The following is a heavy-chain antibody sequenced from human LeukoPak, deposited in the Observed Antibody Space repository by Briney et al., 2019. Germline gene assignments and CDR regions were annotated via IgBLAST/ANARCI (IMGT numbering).Heavy chain of an antibody. J-gene: IGHJ6*03. Sequence: SETLPLTCTVSGGSISSSSYYWGWIRQPPGKGLEWIGSIYYSGSTYYNPSLKSRVTMSVDTSKNQFSLKLSSVTAADTAVYYCARESVTTSYYYYYMDVWGKGTTVTISS. CDR3: ARESVTTSYYYYYMDV. D-gene: IGHD4-17*01. CDR1: GGSISSSSYY. V-gene: IGHV4-39*07. CDR2: IYYSGST.